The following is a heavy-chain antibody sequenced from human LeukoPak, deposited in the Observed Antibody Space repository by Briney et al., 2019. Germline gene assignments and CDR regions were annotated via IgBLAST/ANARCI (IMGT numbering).Heavy chain of an antibody. D-gene: IGHD3-22*01. CDR3: AKDLMYYYDSSGYYPSDAFDI. J-gene: IGHJ3*02. CDR1: GFTFSSYA. CDR2: ISGSGGST. Sequence: GGSLRLSCAASGFTFSSYAMSWVRQAPGKGLEWVSAISGSGGSTYYADSVKGRFTISRDNSKNTLYLQMNSLRAEDTAVYYCAKDLMYYYDSSGYYPSDAFDIWGQGTMVTVSS. V-gene: IGHV3-23*01.